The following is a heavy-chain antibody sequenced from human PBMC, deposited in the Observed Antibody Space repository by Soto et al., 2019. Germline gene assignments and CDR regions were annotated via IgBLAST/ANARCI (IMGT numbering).Heavy chain of an antibody. CDR3: ARGRIVVVVAATQDNWFDP. CDR1: GGSFSGYY. V-gene: IGHV4-34*01. D-gene: IGHD2-15*01. J-gene: IGHJ5*02. CDR2: INHSGST. Sequence: SETLSLTCAVYGGSFSGYYWSWIRQPPGKGLEWIGEINHSGSTNYNPSLKSRVTISVDTSKNQFSLKLSSVTAADTAVYYCARGRIVVVVAATQDNWFDPWGQGTLVTVSS.